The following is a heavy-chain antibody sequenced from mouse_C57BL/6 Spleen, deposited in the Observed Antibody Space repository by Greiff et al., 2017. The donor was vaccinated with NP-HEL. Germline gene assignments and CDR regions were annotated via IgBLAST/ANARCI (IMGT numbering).Heavy chain of an antibody. J-gene: IGHJ2*01. V-gene: IGHV14-4*01. Sequence: EVKLMESGAELVRPGASVKLSCTASGFNIKDDYMHWVKQRPEQGLEWIGWIDPENGDTEYASKFQGKATITADTSSNTAYLQLSSLTSEDTAVYYCTTSRRGYWGQGTTLTVSS. CDR3: TTSRRGY. CDR1: GFNIKDDY. CDR2: IDPENGDT.